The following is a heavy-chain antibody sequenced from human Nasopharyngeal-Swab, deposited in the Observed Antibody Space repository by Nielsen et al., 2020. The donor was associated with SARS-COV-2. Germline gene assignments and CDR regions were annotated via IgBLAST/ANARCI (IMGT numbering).Heavy chain of an antibody. CDR3: ARRFHSSSWYTDYDY. V-gene: IGHV5-51*01. J-gene: IGHJ4*02. CDR2: IYPGDSDT. Sequence: VRQMPGKGLEWMGIIYPGDSDTNYSPSFQGHVTISADKSISTAYLQWSSLKASDTAMYYCARRFHSSSWYTDYDYWGQGTLVTVSS. D-gene: IGHD6-13*01.